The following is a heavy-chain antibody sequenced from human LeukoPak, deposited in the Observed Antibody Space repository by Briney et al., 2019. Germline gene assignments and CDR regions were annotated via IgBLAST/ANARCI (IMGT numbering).Heavy chain of an antibody. CDR3: ARSPPEYAFDI. CDR2: ISYDGSNK. V-gene: IGHV3-30*03. J-gene: IGHJ3*02. Sequence: GRSLRLSCAASGFTFSSYGMHWVRQAPGKGLEWVAVISYDGSNKYYADSVKGRFTISRDNSKNTLYLQMNSLRAEDTAVYYCARSPPEYAFDIWGQGTMVTVSS. CDR1: GFTFSSYG.